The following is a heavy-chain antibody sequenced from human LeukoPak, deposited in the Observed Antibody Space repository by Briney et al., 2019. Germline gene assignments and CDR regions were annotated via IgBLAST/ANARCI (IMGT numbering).Heavy chain of an antibody. CDR3: AKDNRREYDFWSANAFDI. V-gene: IGHV3-74*01. Sequence: GGSLRLSCAASGFTLSSYWMHWVRQVPGKGLVWVSRIKSDGSDTRYADSVKGRFTISRDNAKNTLYLQMNSLRAEDTAVYYCAKDNRREYDFWSANAFDIWGQGTMVTVSS. D-gene: IGHD3-3*01. J-gene: IGHJ3*02. CDR1: GFTLSSYW. CDR2: IKSDGSDT.